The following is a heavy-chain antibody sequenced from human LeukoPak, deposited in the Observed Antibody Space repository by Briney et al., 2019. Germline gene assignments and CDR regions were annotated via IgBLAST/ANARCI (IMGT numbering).Heavy chain of an antibody. D-gene: IGHD6-19*01. V-gene: IGHV3-33*06. Sequence: PGTSLRLSCAAFGFTFSNYGMHWVRQAPGKGLEWVAAIWSDGRNKYYGESVKGRFTVSRDNSKKTIYVQMDSLRVEDTAIYYCAKGGGGWFSGSFYYYYMNVWGRGTTVTVSS. J-gene: IGHJ6*03. CDR1: GFTFSNYG. CDR2: IWSDGRNK. CDR3: AKGGGGWFSGSFYYYYMNV.